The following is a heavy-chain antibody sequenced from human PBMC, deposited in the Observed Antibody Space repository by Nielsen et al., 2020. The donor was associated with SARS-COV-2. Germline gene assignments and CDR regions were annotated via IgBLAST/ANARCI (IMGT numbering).Heavy chain of an antibody. J-gene: IGHJ3*02. D-gene: IGHD6-19*01. CDR2: ISSSGSII. CDR1: GFTFNTYE. V-gene: IGHV3-48*03. CDR3: ARESVTGTDAFDI. Sequence: GGSLRLSCAASGFTFNTYEFNWVRQAPGKGLEWVSYISSSGSIIHYADSVKGRFTISRDNAENSLSLQMNSLRAEDTAVYYCARESVTGTDAFDIWGQGTVVTVSS.